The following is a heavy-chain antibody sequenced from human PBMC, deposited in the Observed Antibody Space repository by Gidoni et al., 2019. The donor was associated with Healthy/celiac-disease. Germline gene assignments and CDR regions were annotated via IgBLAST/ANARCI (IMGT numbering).Heavy chain of an antibody. D-gene: IGHD3-10*01. CDR1: GFTVSSNY. CDR2: IYSGGST. CDR3: ARDPGGGGNAFDI. J-gene: IGHJ3*02. Sequence: EVQLVESGGGLVQPGGSLRLSCAASGFTVSSNYMSWVRQAPGKGLGWVSVIYSGGSTYYADSVKGRFSISRDNSKNTLYLQMNSLRAEDTAVYYCARDPGGGGNAFDIWGQGTMVTVSS. V-gene: IGHV3-66*02.